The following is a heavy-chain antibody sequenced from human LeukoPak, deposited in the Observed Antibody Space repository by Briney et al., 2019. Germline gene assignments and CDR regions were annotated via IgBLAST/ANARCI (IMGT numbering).Heavy chain of an antibody. CDR1: GFVLSDYG. CDR2: VRNDGSNE. J-gene: IGHJ5*02. CDR3: AKESDSGYHSEGPKT. V-gene: IGHV3-30*02. D-gene: IGHD5-12*01. Sequence: GGSLRLSCTASGFVLSDYGMHWVRQAPGRGLEWVAFVRNDGSNEYYVGSVKGRFTISRDKSKNTLYLQMNSLRAEDTAVYSCAKESDSGYHSEGPKTWGLGTLVTVSS.